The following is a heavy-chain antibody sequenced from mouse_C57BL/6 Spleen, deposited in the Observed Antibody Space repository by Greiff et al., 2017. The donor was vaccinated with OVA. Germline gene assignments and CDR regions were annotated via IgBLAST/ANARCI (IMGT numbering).Heavy chain of an antibody. CDR2: INYDGSST. CDR3: AREKGSTGIYAMDY. D-gene: IGHD4-1*02. CDR1: GFTFSDYY. V-gene: IGHV5-16*01. J-gene: IGHJ4*01. Sequence: EVMLVESEGGLVQPGSSMKLSCTASGFTFSDYYMAWVRQVPEKGLEWVANINYDGSSTYYLDSLKSRFIISRDNAKNILYLQMSSLKSEDTATYYCAREKGSTGIYAMDYWGQGTSVTVSS.